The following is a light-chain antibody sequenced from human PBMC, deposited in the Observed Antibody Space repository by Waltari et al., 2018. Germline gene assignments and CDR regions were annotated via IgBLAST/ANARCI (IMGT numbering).Light chain of an antibody. CDR2: GDN. V-gene: IGLV1-40*01. CDR1: SSNLGANYD. CDR3: QSYDSSLTAWV. J-gene: IGLJ3*02. Sequence: QSVLTQPPSVSGAPGQRVTISCTGTSSNLGANYDVHWYQQLPGTAPKLLIYGDNNRPAGVPDRFSASKAGTLASLAITGLQAEDEADYYCQSYDSSLTAWVFGGGTKLTVL.